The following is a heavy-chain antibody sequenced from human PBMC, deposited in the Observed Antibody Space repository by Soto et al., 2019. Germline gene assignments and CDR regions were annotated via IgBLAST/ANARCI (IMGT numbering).Heavy chain of an antibody. D-gene: IGHD2-2*01. Sequence: LRLSCAASGFTFSSYGMHWVRQAPGKGLEWVAVIWYDGSNKYYADSVKGRFTISRDNSKNTLYLQMNSLRAEDTAVYYCARGNIVVVPAAMFFWFDPWGQGTLVTVSS. CDR3: ARGNIVVVPAAMFFWFDP. V-gene: IGHV3-33*01. J-gene: IGHJ5*02. CDR1: GFTFSSYG. CDR2: IWYDGSNK.